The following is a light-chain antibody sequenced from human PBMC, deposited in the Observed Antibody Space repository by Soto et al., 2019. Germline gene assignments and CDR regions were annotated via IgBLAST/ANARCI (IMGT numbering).Light chain of an antibody. CDR2: EVS. Sequence: QSMLTQPASVSGSPGQSITISCTGTSSDVGGYNYVSWYQQHPGKAPKLMIYEVSNRPSGVSNRFSGSKSGITASLTISGLQAEDEADYYCSSYTSSSTRVFGTGTKVTVL. V-gene: IGLV2-14*01. J-gene: IGLJ1*01. CDR1: SSDVGGYNY. CDR3: SSYTSSSTRV.